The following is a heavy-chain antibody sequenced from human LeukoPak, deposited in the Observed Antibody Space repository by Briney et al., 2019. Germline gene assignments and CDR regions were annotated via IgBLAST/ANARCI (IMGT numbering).Heavy chain of an antibody. CDR1: GFTFDDYS. Sequence: GGSLRLSCAASGFTFDDYSMHWVRQGPGKGLEWVSVISWDGGSTSYADSVKGRFTISRDNAKNTLYLQMNSLRVEGTAVYYCARDTRYSPDYWGQGTLVTVSS. CDR3: ARDTRYSPDY. V-gene: IGHV3-43*01. J-gene: IGHJ4*02. D-gene: IGHD1-14*01. CDR2: ISWDGGST.